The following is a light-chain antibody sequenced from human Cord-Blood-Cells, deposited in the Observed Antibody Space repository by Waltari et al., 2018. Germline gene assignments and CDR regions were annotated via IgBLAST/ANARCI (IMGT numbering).Light chain of an antibody. V-gene: IGKV3-11*01. CDR2: DAS. Sequence: IVLTQSPATLSLSPGESVTLSCRASQSVRSYLAWYQQKPGQAPRLLIYDASNRATGIPARFSGSGSGTDFTLTISSLEPEDFAVYYCQQRSNWPGTFGQGTKVEIK. J-gene: IGKJ1*01. CDR3: QQRSNWPGT. CDR1: QSVRSY.